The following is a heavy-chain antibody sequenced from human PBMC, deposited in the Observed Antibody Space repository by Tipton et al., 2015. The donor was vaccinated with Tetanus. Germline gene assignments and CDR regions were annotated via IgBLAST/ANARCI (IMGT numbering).Heavy chain of an antibody. J-gene: IGHJ4*02. V-gene: IGHV4-59*02. Sequence: GLVKPSETLSLTCNVSGVSVTTYHWSWIRQPPGKGLEWIGYITDTGRTNYSPSLRNRLTISIDTSKTHFSLRLDSVTAADTAVYYRATDRRGPGEVRGLDNWGQGTLVTVSS. CDR3: ATDRRGPGEVRGLDN. CDR1: GVSVTTYH. CDR2: ITDTGRT. D-gene: IGHD3-10*01.